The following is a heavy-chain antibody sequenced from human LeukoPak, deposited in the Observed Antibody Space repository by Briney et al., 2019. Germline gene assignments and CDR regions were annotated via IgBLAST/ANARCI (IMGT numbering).Heavy chain of an antibody. J-gene: IGHJ4*02. D-gene: IGHD2-21*02. CDR1: NGFDSYY. CDR3: GVYGGDWRFDF. CDR2: ITYRGSG. V-gene: IGHV4-34*01. Sequence: SETLSLTCAVYNGFDSYYMTIVRQPPGKGLEWVGEITYRGSGDYNPSLKGRATISINVSQRQFSLSLRSVTAADTATYYCGVYGGDWRFDFWGQGTPITVSS.